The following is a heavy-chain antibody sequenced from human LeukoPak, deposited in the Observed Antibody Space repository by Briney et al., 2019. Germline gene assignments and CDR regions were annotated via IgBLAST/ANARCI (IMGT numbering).Heavy chain of an antibody. J-gene: IGHJ4*02. V-gene: IGHV1-2*02. Sequence: GASVKVSCKASGYTFTRYYTHWVRQAPGQGLEWMGWINPNSGGTNSAQKFQGRVTMTRETSISTAYMELTRLRSDDTGVYYCARGPHWDPHFDYWGQGTLVTVSS. D-gene: IGHD7-27*01. CDR2: INPNSGGT. CDR3: ARGPHWDPHFDY. CDR1: GYTFTRYY.